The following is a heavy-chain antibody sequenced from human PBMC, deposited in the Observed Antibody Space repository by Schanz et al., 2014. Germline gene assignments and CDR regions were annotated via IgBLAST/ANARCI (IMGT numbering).Heavy chain of an antibody. D-gene: IGHD6-13*01. CDR3: AKDLAAVGVFDY. CDR2: ITGSGSKT. V-gene: IGHV3-23*01. Sequence: EVQLLESGGGLVQPGGSLRLSCIGSGFTFRSYALGWVRQAPGKGLEWVSAITGSGSKTYYADSVKGRFTIARDNSKNTLFLQMDSLRVEDTAIYYCAKDLAAVGVFDYWGQGSLVTVSP. CDR1: GFTFRSYA. J-gene: IGHJ4*02.